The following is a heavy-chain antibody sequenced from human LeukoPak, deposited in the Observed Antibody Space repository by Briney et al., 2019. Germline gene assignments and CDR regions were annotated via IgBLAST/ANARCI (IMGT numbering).Heavy chain of an antibody. CDR1: GASITSSY. Sequence: PSETLSLTCTVSGASITSSYYNWIRQSAGKGLEWIGRIHTNGGTDYRPSLNSRVTMSVDTSKKQISLKLTSVTAADAAVYFCSRGGGYGDYWGQGILVTVSS. CDR3: SRGGGYGDY. V-gene: IGHV4-4*07. D-gene: IGHD5-12*01. CDR2: IHTNGGT. J-gene: IGHJ4*02.